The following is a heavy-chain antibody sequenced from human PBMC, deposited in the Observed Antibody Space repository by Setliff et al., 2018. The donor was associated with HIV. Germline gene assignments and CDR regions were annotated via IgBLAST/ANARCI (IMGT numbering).Heavy chain of an antibody. V-gene: IGHV4-61*09. Sequence: PSETLSLTCSVSGGSISSGSHYCTWLRQAAGKGLEWIGHFYTSGTTNYNPSLESRVTISADTSKNQFSLNLSSVTAADTAVYFCAKVCYGNLEYWGQGTLVTVSS. CDR2: FYTSGTT. J-gene: IGHJ4*02. CDR3: AKVCYGNLEY. CDR1: GGSISSGSHY. D-gene: IGHD4-4*01.